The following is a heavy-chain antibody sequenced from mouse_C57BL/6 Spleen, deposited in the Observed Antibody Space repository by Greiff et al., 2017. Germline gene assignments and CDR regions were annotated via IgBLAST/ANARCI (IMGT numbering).Heavy chain of an antibody. CDR1: GYTFTSYW. J-gene: IGHJ3*01. CDR3: ARKRGNQAWFAY. CDR2: IYPGSGST. V-gene: IGHV1-55*01. D-gene: IGHD2-1*01. Sequence: VQLQQPGAELVKPGASVKMSCKASGYTFTSYWITWVKQRPGQGLEWIGDIYPGSGSTNYNEKFKSKATLTVDTSSSTAYMRLSSLTSEDSAVDCCARKRGNQAWFAYWGQGTLVTVSA.